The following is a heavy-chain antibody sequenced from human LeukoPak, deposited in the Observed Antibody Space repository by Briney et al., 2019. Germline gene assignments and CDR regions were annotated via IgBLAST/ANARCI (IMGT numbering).Heavy chain of an antibody. CDR2: ISSSSSTI. CDR1: GFTFSSYS. Sequence: GGSLRLSCAASGFTFSSYSMNWVRQAPGKGLEWVSYISSSSSTIYYADSVKGRFTISRDNAKNSLYLQMNSLRAEDTAVYYCAKDWYSSTVVTPFSHWGQGTLVTVSS. CDR3: AKDWYSSTVVTPFSH. V-gene: IGHV3-48*01. D-gene: IGHD4-23*01. J-gene: IGHJ4*02.